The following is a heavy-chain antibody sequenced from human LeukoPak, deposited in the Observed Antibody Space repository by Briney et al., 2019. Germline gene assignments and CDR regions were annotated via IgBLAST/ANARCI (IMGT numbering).Heavy chain of an antibody. Sequence: GGSLRLSCAASGITFSTYWMHRVRQAPGKGLVWVSRIKSDGSSTSYADSVKGRFTISRDSAENTLYLQMNSLRAEDTAVCYCVCQFSGSPWHWGQGTLVTVSS. D-gene: IGHD1-26*01. CDR3: VCQFSGSPWH. V-gene: IGHV3-74*01. CDR1: GITFSTYW. J-gene: IGHJ4*02. CDR2: IKSDGSST.